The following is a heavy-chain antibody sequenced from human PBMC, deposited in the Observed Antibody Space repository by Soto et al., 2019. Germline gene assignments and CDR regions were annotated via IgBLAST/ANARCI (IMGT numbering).Heavy chain of an antibody. J-gene: IGHJ4*02. CDR3: ARDDCSGGNCYLDH. CDR2: ISVYNGNT. D-gene: IGHD2-15*01. Sequence: QVPLVQSGAEVQKPGASVKVSCKASGYTFTSHGISWVRQAPGQGLEWVGWISVYNGNTDYAKNLQGRVTMTTDTSTSTAYMELRSLRSDDTAVYYCARDDCSGGNCYLDHWGQGALVTVSS. CDR1: GYTFTSHG. V-gene: IGHV1-18*01.